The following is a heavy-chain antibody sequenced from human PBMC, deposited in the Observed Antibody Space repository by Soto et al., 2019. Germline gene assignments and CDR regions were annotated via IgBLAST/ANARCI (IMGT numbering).Heavy chain of an antibody. V-gene: IGHV1-18*01. CDR3: VRDLQRFSSWYDYLDS. CDR2: ISNYNGNT. D-gene: IGHD6-13*01. Sequence: QVQLVQSGDEVEKPGASVKVSCKASGYACNNYGISWVRQAPGQGPEWMGWISNYNGNTNYAQKFQGRVTMTTDTSTSTAYMELRSLRSDDTAVYYCVRDLQRFSSWYDYLDSWGQGTLVTVSS. J-gene: IGHJ4*02. CDR1: GYACNNYG.